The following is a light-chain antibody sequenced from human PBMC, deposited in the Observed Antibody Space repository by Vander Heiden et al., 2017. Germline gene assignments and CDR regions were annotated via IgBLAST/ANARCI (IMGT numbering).Light chain of an antibody. CDR2: QDS. CDR1: KLGDKY. J-gene: IGLJ2*01. CDR3: QAWDSSTAPV. V-gene: IGLV3-1*01. Sequence: SYELTQPPSVSVSPGQTASITCSGDKLGDKYACWYQQKPGQSPGLVIYQDSKRPSGIPERFSGSNSGNTATLTISGTQAMDEADYYCQAWDSSTAPVFGGGTKRTVL.